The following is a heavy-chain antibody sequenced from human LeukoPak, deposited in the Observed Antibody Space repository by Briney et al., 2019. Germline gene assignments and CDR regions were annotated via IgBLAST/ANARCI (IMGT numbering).Heavy chain of an antibody. D-gene: IGHD2/OR15-2a*01. V-gene: IGHV4-34*01. J-gene: IGHJ5*02. CDR1: GGSFTAYY. Sequence: NPSETLSLTCAVYGGSFTAYYWNWIRQPPGKGLEWIGEISHSGTTNSNPSLKNRVTISVDTSKNQFSLKLSSVTAADTAVYYCARANRRRSRNFFDPWGQRTLVTVSS. CDR2: ISHSGTT. CDR3: ARANRRRSRNFFDP.